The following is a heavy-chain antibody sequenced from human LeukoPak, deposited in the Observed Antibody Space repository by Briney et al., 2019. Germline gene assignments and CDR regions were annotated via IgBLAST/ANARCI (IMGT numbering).Heavy chain of an antibody. D-gene: IGHD1-26*01. V-gene: IGHV1-46*01. J-gene: IGHJ5*02. CDR3: ARGGPYSGSYEGWFDP. CDR2: INPSGGST. CDR1: GYTFTSYG. Sequence: ASVKVSCKASGYTFTSYGISWVRQAPGQGLEWMGIINPSGGSTSYAQKFQGRVTMTRDMSTSTVYMELSSLRSEDTAVYYCARGGPYSGSYEGWFDPWGQGTLVTVSS.